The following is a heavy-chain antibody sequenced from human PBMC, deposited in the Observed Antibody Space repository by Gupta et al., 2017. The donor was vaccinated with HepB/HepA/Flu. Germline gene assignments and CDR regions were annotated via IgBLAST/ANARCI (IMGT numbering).Heavy chain of an antibody. CDR3: ARIDEILLDYYMDV. J-gene: IGHJ6*03. Sequence: EVQLVESGGGLVQPGGSLRLSCAASGFTFSSYWMSWVRQAPGKGLEWVANIKQDGSEKYYVDSVKGRFTISRDNAKNSLYLQMNSLRAEDTAVYYCARIDEILLDYYMDVWGKGTTVTVSS. D-gene: IGHD1-26*01. V-gene: IGHV3-7*01. CDR2: IKQDGSEK. CDR1: GFTFSSYW.